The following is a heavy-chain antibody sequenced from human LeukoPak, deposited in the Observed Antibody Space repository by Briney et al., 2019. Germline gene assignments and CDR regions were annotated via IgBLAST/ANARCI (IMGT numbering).Heavy chain of an antibody. CDR2: INHSGST. D-gene: IGHD6-6*01. CDR3: ARGRLVSSQPFDY. V-gene: IGHV4-34*01. CDR1: GGSFSGYY. J-gene: IGHJ4*02. Sequence: LSETLSLTCAVYGGSFSGYYWSWIRQPPGKGLEWIGEINHSGSTNYNPSLKSRVTISADTSKNQFSLKLSSVTAADTAVYYCARGRLVSSQPFDYWGQGTLVTVSS.